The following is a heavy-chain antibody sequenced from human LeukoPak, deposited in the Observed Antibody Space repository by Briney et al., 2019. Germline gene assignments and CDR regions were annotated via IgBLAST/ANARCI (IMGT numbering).Heavy chain of an antibody. CDR1: GGSIISSSYY. CDR2: AYYSGST. D-gene: IGHD5-18*01. J-gene: IGHJ5*02. V-gene: IGHV4-39*02. Sequence: PSETLSLTCTVSGGSIISSSYYWGWIRQPPGKGLEWIGSAYYSGSTNYNPSLESRVIISADTSKNHFSLKLSSVTAADTAVYYCARLGIQPINWFDPWGQGTLVTVSP. CDR3: ARLGIQPINWFDP.